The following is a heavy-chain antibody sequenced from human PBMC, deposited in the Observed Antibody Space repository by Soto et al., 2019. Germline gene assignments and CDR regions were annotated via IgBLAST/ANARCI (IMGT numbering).Heavy chain of an antibody. CDR1: GYTFLNYG. D-gene: IGHD2-15*01. CDR3: ARDDLDIEVIPASSPLDY. V-gene: IGHV1-18*01. CDR2: IKPYTGNT. Sequence: QVHLVQSGAEVKTPGASVKVSCSASGYTFLNYGFSWLRQAPGQGLEWMGWIKPYTGNTNYGQKFQGRVTLTTDTSTTTAYMELRYLTSADTAVYFCARDDLDIEVIPASSPLDYWGQGTPVTVSS. J-gene: IGHJ4*02.